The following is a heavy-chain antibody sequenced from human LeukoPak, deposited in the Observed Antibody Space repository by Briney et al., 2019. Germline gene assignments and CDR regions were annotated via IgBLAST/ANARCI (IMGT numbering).Heavy chain of an antibody. CDR1: GGTFSSYA. Sequence: SVKVSCKASGGTFSSYAISWVRQAPGQGLEWMGGIIPIFGTANYAQKFQGRVTITADESTSTAYMELSSLRSEDTAVYYCAHGVPAAIYLRYYYYGMDVWGQGTTVTVSS. CDR3: AHGVPAAIYLRYYYYGMDV. J-gene: IGHJ6*02. D-gene: IGHD2-2*01. CDR2: IIPIFGTA. V-gene: IGHV1-69*13.